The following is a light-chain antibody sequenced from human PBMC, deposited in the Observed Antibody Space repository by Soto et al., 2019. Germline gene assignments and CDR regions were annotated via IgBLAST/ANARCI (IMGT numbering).Light chain of an antibody. V-gene: IGLV1-44*01. CDR2: SNN. CDR1: RSNIGSNT. J-gene: IGLJ2*01. Sequence: QSVPTQPPSESGTPGQRVTISCSGSRSNIGSNTVNWYQQLPGTAPKFLIYSNNQRPSGVPKRFSGSKSGTSASLAISGLQSEDEADYYCATWDDSLNGHVVFGGGTKLTVL. CDR3: ATWDDSLNGHVV.